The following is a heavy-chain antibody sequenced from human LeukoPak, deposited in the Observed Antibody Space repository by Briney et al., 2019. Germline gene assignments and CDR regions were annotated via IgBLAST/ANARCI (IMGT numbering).Heavy chain of an antibody. Sequence: GRSLRLPCAASGFTFDDYAMHWVRQAPGKGLEWVSGISWNSGSIGYADSVKGRFTISRDNAKNSLYLQMNSLRAEDTALYYCAKDYIWFGELSSSGAFDIWGQGTMVTVSS. J-gene: IGHJ3*02. D-gene: IGHD3-10*01. CDR3: AKDYIWFGELSSSGAFDI. CDR2: ISWNSGSI. CDR1: GFTFDDYA. V-gene: IGHV3-9*01.